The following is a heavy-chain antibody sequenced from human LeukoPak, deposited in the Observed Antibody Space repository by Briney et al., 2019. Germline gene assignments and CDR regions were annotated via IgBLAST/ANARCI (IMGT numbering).Heavy chain of an antibody. D-gene: IGHD2-15*01. V-gene: IGHV4-59*01. CDR3: ARVTGYVVEDYFDY. J-gene: IGHJ4*02. Sequence: SETLSLTCTVSGGSISSYYWSWIRQPPGKGLEWIGYIYYSGSTNYNPSLKSRVTISVDTSKNQFSLRLSSVTAADTAVYYCARVTGYVVEDYFDYWGQGTLVTVSS. CDR2: IYYSGST. CDR1: GGSISSYY.